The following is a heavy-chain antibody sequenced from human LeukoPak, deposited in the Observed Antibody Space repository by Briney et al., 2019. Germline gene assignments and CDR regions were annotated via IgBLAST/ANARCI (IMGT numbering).Heavy chain of an antibody. D-gene: IGHD1-20*01. CDR3: ASPSINWNFDY. Sequence: RPSETLSLTCAVYGRSFSAYYWSWIRQPPGKGLQWIGEINHSGSTNYNPSLKSRVTISVDTSKNQFSLKLSSVTAADTAVYYCASPSINWNFDYWGQGTLVTVSS. V-gene: IGHV4-34*01. CDR2: INHSGST. J-gene: IGHJ4*02. CDR1: GRSFSAYY.